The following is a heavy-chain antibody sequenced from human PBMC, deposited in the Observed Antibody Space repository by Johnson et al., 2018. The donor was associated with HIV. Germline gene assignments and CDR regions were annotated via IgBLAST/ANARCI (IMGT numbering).Heavy chain of an antibody. Sequence: VQLVESGGGLVKPGGSLRLSCAASGFTFSDSDIHWVRQASGKGLEWVGRVRNRANNFATLYSASVEGRSTVSRDDSQNMAYLRLSRLRAEDAAVYYCTAGRRCSKSYSNTFYYAFDIWGQGTTVTVSS. D-gene: IGHD6-13*01. CDR2: VRNRANNFAT. CDR1: GFTFSDSD. V-gene: IGHV3-73*01. J-gene: IGHJ3*02. CDR3: TAGRRCSKSYSNTFYYAFDI.